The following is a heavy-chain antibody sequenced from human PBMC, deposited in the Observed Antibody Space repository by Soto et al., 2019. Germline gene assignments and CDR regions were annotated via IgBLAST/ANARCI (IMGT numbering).Heavy chain of an antibody. J-gene: IGHJ6*02. CDR3: ARRLGIYYYYGMDV. Sequence: SETLSLTCTVSGGSISSYYWSWIRQPPGKGLEWIGEINHSGSTNYNPSLKSRVTISVDTSKNQFSLKLSSVTAADMAVYYCARRLGIYYYYGMDVWGQGTTVTVSS. CDR1: GGSISSYY. D-gene: IGHD7-27*01. CDR2: INHSGST. V-gene: IGHV4-34*01.